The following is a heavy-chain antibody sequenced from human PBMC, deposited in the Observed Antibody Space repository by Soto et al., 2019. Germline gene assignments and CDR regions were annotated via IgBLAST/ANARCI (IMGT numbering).Heavy chain of an antibody. CDR1: GYTFSGYG. Sequence: QVQLVQSGAEVKKPGASVKVSCKASGYTFSGYGISWMRQAPGQGLEWMGWISAYNGNTNYAQKFQGRVTMTTDTYTNTAYMELRSLKSDDTAVYYCARDFEDYDFWSGNYNLDYWGQGTLVTVSS. V-gene: IGHV1-18*01. D-gene: IGHD3-3*01. CDR2: ISAYNGNT. CDR3: ARDFEDYDFWSGNYNLDY. J-gene: IGHJ4*02.